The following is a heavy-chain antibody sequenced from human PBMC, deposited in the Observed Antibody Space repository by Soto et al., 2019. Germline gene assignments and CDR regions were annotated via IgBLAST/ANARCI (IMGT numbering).Heavy chain of an antibody. CDR2: LSGSDDST. D-gene: IGHD2-8*02. V-gene: IGHV3-23*01. J-gene: IGHJ3*02. CDR1: GFTFSRFA. Sequence: EVQLLESGGGLVQPGGSLRLSCAASGFTFSRFAMSWVRQAPGKGLEWVSTLSGSDDSTYYADSVKGRFTISRDNSKNTLSLQMNSLRADDTAVYYCAKPHYTGGGAFDIWGQGTMVTVSS. CDR3: AKPHYTGGGAFDI.